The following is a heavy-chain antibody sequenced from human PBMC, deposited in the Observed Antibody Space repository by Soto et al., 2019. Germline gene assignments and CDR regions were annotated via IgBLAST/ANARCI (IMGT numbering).Heavy chain of an antibody. V-gene: IGHV4-31*03. J-gene: IGHJ5*02. Sequence: SETLSLTCTVSGGSISSGGYYWSWIRQHPGKGREWIGYIYYSGSNYFNPSLKSRLTISVDTSKNQFSLQLSSVTAADTAVYYCAREGPSRSSEGANWFDPWGQGTLVTVYS. CDR3: AREGPSRSSEGANWFDP. D-gene: IGHD6-6*01. CDR2: IYYSGSN. CDR1: GGSISSGGYY.